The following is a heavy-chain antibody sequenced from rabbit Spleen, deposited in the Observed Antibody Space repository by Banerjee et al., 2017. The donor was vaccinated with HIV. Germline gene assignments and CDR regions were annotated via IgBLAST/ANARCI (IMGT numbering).Heavy chain of an antibody. V-gene: IGHV1S69*01. CDR1: GIDLSSNA. D-gene: IGHD2-1*01. CDR2: ISSSGTI. Sequence: QSVEESGGRLVTPGTPLTLTCTVSGIDLSSNAMTWVRQAPGKGLEWIGIISSSGTIYYASWAKGRITISKTSTTVDLKITSPTPEDTATYFCARVYDDYGDTYHGMDPWGPGTLVTVS. J-gene: IGHJ6*02. CDR3: ARVYDDYGDTYHGMDP.